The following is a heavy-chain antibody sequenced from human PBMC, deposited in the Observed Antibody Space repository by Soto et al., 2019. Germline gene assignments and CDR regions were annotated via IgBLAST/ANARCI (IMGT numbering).Heavy chain of an antibody. J-gene: IGHJ5*02. CDR2: ISYDGSNK. CDR3: AKPPACSGGSCYAWWGWFDP. CDR1: GFIFSRYA. Sequence: PGGSLRLSCAASGFIFSRYAMHWVRQAPGKGLEWVAVISYDGSNKYYADSVKGRFTISRDNSKNTLYLQMNSLRAEDTAVYYCAKPPACSGGSCYAWWGWFDPWGQGTLVTVSS. D-gene: IGHD2-15*01. V-gene: IGHV3-30*18.